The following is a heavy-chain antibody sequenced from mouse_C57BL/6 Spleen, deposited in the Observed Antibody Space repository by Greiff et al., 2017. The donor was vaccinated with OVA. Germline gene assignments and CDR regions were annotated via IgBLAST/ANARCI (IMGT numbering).Heavy chain of an antibody. CDR2: IRLKSDNYAT. V-gene: IGHV6-3*01. CDR3: TEGLPPGNFDV. J-gene: IGHJ1*03. CDR1: GFTFSNYW. Sequence: DVKLVESGGGLVQPGGSMKLSCVASGFTFSNYWMNWVRQSPEKGLEWVAQIRLKSDNYATHYAESVKGRFTISRADSKSSVYLQMNNLRAEDTGIYYCTEGLPPGNFDVWGTGTTVTVSS. D-gene: IGHD1-1*02.